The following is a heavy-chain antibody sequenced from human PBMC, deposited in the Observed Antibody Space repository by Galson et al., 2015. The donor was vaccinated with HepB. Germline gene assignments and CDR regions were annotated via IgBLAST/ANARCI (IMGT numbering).Heavy chain of an antibody. CDR3: ARYSYGNFDY. CDR2: IYYSGDT. Sequence: ETLSLTCTVSGDSISNYYWSWIRQPPGKGLEWIGYIYYSGDTSYNPSLKSRVTMSVDTSKNQLSLKLSSVTAADTAVYYCARYSYGNFDYWGQGTLVTVSS. CDR1: GDSISNYY. V-gene: IGHV4-59*01. J-gene: IGHJ4*02. D-gene: IGHD4-11*01.